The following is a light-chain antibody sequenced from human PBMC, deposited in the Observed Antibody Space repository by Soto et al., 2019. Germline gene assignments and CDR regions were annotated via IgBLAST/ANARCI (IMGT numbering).Light chain of an antibody. Sequence: AIRMTQSPSSFSASTGDRVTITCRASQGISSYLAWYQQKPGKAPKLLIHAASTLQSGVPSRFSGSGSGTDFTLTISCLQSEDFATYYCQQYYSYPPWTFGQGTKVDIK. V-gene: IGKV1-8*01. CDR2: AAS. CDR1: QGISSY. J-gene: IGKJ1*01. CDR3: QQYYSYPPWT.